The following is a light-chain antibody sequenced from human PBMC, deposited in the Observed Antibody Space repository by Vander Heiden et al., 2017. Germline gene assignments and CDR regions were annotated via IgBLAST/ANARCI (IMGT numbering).Light chain of an antibody. J-gene: IGKJ1*01. CDR1: QSVSSN. CDR2: GAS. CDR3: QQYNNWLRT. V-gene: IGKV3-15*01. Sequence: EIVMTQSPATMSVSTGERATLSCRASQSVSSNLAWYQQKPGQAPRLLICGASTRATGIPARFSGSGSGTEFTLTISSLQSEDFAVYYCQQYNNWLRTFGQGTKVEIK.